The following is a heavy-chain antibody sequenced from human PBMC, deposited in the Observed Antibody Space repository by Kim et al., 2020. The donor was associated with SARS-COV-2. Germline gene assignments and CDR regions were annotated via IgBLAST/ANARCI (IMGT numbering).Heavy chain of an antibody. V-gene: IGHV3-74*01. CDR2: INSDGSST. J-gene: IGHJ6*02. CDR3: AREWEYYYDSSGSIRGARYYYYGMDV. D-gene: IGHD3-22*01. CDR1: GFTFSSYW. Sequence: GGSLRLSCAASGFTFSSYWMHWVRQAPGKGLVWVSRINSDGSSTSYADSVKGRFTISRDNAKNTLYLQMNSLRAEDTAVYYCAREWEYYYDSSGSIRGARYYYYGMDVWGQGTTVTVSS.